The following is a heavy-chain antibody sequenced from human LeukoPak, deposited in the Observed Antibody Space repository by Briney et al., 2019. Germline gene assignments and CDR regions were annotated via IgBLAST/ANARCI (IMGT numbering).Heavy chain of an antibody. Sequence: GASVKVSCKASGGTFSSYAISWVRQAPGQGLGWMGRIIPILGIANYAQKFQGRVTITADKSTSTAYMELSSLRSEDTAVYYCARLQAYDFWSGYIDPNYGMDVWGQGTTVTVSS. CDR2: IIPILGIA. V-gene: IGHV1-69*04. J-gene: IGHJ6*02. CDR1: GGTFSSYA. CDR3: ARLQAYDFWSGYIDPNYGMDV. D-gene: IGHD3-3*01.